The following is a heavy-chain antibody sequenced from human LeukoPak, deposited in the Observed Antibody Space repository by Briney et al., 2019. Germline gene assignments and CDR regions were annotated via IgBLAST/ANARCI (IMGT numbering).Heavy chain of an antibody. D-gene: IGHD5-24*01. V-gene: IGHV3-21*01. CDR1: VFTFSSYI. J-gene: IGHJ5*02. CDR3: ARQDGYTQGFWFDP. Sequence: PGGSLRLSCAASVFTFSSYIMNCVGQPPGKGLEWVLSISSSSSYIYYADSVKGRFTISRDNAKNSLYLQMSSLRGGDTAVYYCARQDGYTQGFWFDPWGQGTLVTVSS. CDR2: ISSSSSYI.